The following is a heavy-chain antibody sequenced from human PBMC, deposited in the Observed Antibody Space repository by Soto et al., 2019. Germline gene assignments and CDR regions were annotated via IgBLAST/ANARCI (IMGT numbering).Heavy chain of an antibody. CDR2: INPNSGGT. V-gene: IGHV1-2*04. J-gene: IGHJ5*02. Sequence: ASVKVSCKASGYTFTGYYMHWVRQAPGQGLEWMGWINPNSGGTNYAQKFQGWVTMTRDTSISTAYMELSRLRSDDTAVYYCAREVRSSSSTGWFDPWGQGXLVTVYS. D-gene: IGHD6-13*01. CDR3: AREVRSSSSTGWFDP. CDR1: GYTFTGYY.